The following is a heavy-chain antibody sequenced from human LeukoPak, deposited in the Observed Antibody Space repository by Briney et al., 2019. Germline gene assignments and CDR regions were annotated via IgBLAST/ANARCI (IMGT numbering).Heavy chain of an antibody. J-gene: IGHJ6*02. Sequence: PGGSLRLSCAASGFTFSSYSMNWVRQAPGKGLEWVSSISSSGTYMNYADSVKGRFTISRDNAKNSLFLQMDSLRAEDTAVYYCARVGCSGGSCSSRGDYYYGMGVWGQGTTVTVSS. V-gene: IGHV3-21*01. CDR1: GFTFSSYS. CDR3: ARVGCSGGSCSSRGDYYYGMGV. CDR2: ISSSGTYM. D-gene: IGHD2-15*01.